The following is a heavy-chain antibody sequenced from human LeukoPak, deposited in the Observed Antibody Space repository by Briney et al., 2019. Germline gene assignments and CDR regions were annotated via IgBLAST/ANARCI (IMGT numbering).Heavy chain of an antibody. CDR3: AKATIVVVVAATYFDY. V-gene: IGHV3-48*01. Sequence: PGGSLRLSCAASGFTFSSYSMNWVRQAPGKGLEWVSYISSSSSTIYYADSVKGRFTISRDNAKNSLYLQMNSLRAEDTAVYYCAKATIVVVVAATYFDYWGQGTLVTVSS. CDR2: ISSSSSTI. D-gene: IGHD2-15*01. J-gene: IGHJ4*02. CDR1: GFTFSSYS.